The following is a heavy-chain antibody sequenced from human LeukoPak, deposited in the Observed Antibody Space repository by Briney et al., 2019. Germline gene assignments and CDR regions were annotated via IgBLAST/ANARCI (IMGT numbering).Heavy chain of an antibody. CDR3: AKAELLWFGEPQYYFDY. V-gene: IGHV3-23*01. Sequence: GGSLRLSCAASGFTFSSYAMSWVRQAPGKGLEWVSAISGSGGSTYYADSVKGRFTISRDNSKNTLYLQMNSLRAEDTAVYYCAKAELLWFGEPQYYFDYWGQGTLVTVSS. D-gene: IGHD3-10*01. CDR1: GFTFSSYA. J-gene: IGHJ4*02. CDR2: ISGSGGST.